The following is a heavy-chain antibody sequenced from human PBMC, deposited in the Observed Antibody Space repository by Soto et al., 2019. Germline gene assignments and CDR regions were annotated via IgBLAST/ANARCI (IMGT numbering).Heavy chain of an antibody. D-gene: IGHD2-15*01. CDR2: ILFDGSNQ. J-gene: IGHJ4*02. CDR3: AKEAYSGATSGAPFDY. V-gene: IGHV3-30*18. Sequence: QVQLVESGGGVVQPGTSLRLSCAASGFTFSSYGMHWVRQAPGKGLERVAIILFDGSNQYYADSVKGRFTISRDNSKNTVYLQMNSLRVEDTAVYYCAKEAYSGATSGAPFDYWGQGPLVPVSS. CDR1: GFTFSSYG.